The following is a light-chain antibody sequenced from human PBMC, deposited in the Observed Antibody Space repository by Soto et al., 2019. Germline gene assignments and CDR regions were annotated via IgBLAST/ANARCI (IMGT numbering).Light chain of an antibody. J-gene: IGKJ2*01. Sequence: EIVLTQSPATLSLSPGARATLSCRASQSVSSYLAWYQQKPGQTPGLLIYDASNRATVIPARFSGSGSGTDFTLTISSLEPEDFAVYFCQQRSSWPRTFGQGTKLEIK. CDR2: DAS. CDR1: QSVSSY. V-gene: IGKV3-11*01. CDR3: QQRSSWPRT.